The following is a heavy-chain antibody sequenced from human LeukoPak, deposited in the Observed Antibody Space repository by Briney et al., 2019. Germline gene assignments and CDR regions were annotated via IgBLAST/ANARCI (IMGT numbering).Heavy chain of an antibody. CDR2: INPNSGGT. CDR1: GYTFTGYY. V-gene: IGHV1-2*02. CDR3: ARGRLGIHSPLPH. J-gene: IGHJ4*02. Sequence: ASVTVSCKASGYTFTGYYMHWVRQAPGQGLEWMGWINPNSGGTNYAQKFQGRVTMTRDTSISTAYMELSRLRSDDTAVYYCARGRLGIHSPLPHWGQGTLVTVSS. D-gene: IGHD7-27*01.